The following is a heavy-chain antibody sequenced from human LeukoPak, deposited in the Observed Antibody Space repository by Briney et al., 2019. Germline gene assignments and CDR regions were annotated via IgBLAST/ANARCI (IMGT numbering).Heavy chain of an antibody. CDR1: GYTFTGHY. Sequence: GASVKVSCKASGYTFTGHYMHWVRQAPGQGLEWMGWINPNSGGTNYAQKFQGRVTMTRDTSISTAYMELSRLRSDDTAVYYCARVVVGATSHIDYWGQGTLVTVSS. CDR2: INPNSGGT. D-gene: IGHD1-26*01. V-gene: IGHV1-2*02. J-gene: IGHJ4*02. CDR3: ARVVVGATSHIDY.